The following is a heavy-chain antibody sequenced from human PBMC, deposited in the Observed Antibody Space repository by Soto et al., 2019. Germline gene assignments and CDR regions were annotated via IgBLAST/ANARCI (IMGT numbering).Heavy chain of an antibody. V-gene: IGHV3-33*01. CDR1: GFTFSSYG. J-gene: IGHJ4*02. Sequence: QVQLVESGGGVVQPGRSLRLSCAASGFTFSSYGMHWVRQAPGKGLEWVAVIWYDGSKKYYADSVKGRFTISRDNSKSTLYLQMNSLRAEDTAVYYCARARPGGYFDYWGQGTLVTVSS. CDR3: ARARPGGYFDY. CDR2: IWYDGSKK. D-gene: IGHD3-16*01.